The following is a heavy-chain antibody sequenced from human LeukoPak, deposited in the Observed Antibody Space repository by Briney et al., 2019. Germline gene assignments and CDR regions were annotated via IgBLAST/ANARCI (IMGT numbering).Heavy chain of an antibody. V-gene: IGHV4-34*01. CDR1: GGSFSGYY. J-gene: IGHJ5*02. CDR2: INHSGST. D-gene: IGHD3-3*01. Sequence: SETLSLTCAVYGGSFSGYYWSWIRQPPGKGLEWIGEINHSGSTNYNPSLKSRVTISVDTSKNQFSLKLSSVTAADTAVYYCARGRLYYDFWSGYYTGTNWFGPWGQGTLVTVSS. CDR3: ARGRLYYDFWSGYYTGTNWFGP.